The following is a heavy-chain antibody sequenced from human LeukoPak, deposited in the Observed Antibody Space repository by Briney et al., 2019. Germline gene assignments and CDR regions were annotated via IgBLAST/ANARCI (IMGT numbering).Heavy chain of an antibody. CDR2: INHSGST. CDR1: GGSFSGYY. CDR3: ARGKDTAMGTAFDI. V-gene: IGHV4-34*01. Sequence: KPSETLSLTCAVYGGSFSGYYWGWIRQPPGEGLEWIGEINHSGSTNYNPSLKSRVTISVDTSKNQFSLKLSSVTAADTAVYYCARGKDTAMGTAFDIWGQGTMVTVSS. J-gene: IGHJ3*02. D-gene: IGHD5-18*01.